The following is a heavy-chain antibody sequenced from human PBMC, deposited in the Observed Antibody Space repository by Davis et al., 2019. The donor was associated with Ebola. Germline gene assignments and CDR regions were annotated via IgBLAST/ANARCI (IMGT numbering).Heavy chain of an antibody. V-gene: IGHV1-18*01. CDR1: GYTFTSYG. Sequence: ASVKVSCKASGYTFTSYGISWVRQAPGQGLEWMGWISAYNGNTNYAQKLQGRVTMTTDTSTSTAYMQLRSLRPDDTAVYYCAREGYCSGGSCYWDYYYYGMDVWGQGTTVTVSS. CDR2: ISAYNGNT. D-gene: IGHD2-15*01. CDR3: AREGYCSGGSCYWDYYYYGMDV. J-gene: IGHJ6*02.